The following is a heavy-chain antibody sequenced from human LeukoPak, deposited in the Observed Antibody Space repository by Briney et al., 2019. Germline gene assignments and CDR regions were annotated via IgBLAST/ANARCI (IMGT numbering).Heavy chain of an antibody. J-gene: IGHJ4*02. D-gene: IGHD6-19*01. CDR1: RYIFSNQA. Sequence: GGSLRLSCAPWRYIFSNQAMIWPRQAPGKGLEWVSAISRSDGRSYYADSVKGRFTISRDNSKNTVFLQMNELSAVSTAVYYCANGPSYSSGWAFDYWGQGTLVTVSS. V-gene: IGHV3-23*01. CDR3: ANGPSYSSGWAFDY. CDR2: ISRSDGRS.